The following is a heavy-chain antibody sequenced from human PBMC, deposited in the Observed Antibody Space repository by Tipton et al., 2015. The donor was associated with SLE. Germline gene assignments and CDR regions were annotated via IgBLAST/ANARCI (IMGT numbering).Heavy chain of an antibody. J-gene: IGHJ6*02. Sequence: QLVQSGGGLVQPGGSLRLSCAASGFTFSKAWMSWVRQAPGKGLEWVGRIKSKTDGGTTDYDAPVKGRFTISRDDSKNTLYLQMNSLKTEDTAVYYCARGGAQTGSHYDMDVWGQGTTVTVSS. CDR3: ARGGAQTGSHYDMDV. V-gene: IGHV3-15*01. CDR1: GFTFSKAW. D-gene: IGHD1-1*01. CDR2: IKSKTDGGTT.